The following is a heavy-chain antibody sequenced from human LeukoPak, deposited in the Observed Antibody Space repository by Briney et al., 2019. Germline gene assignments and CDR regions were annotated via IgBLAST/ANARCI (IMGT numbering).Heavy chain of an antibody. J-gene: IGHJ6*03. CDR3: AKAVYSGSYRYYYMDV. V-gene: IGHV3-23*01. D-gene: IGHD1-26*01. CDR1: GFTFSSYG. Sequence: GGSLRLSCAASGFTFSSYGMSWVRQAPGEGLEWVSAISGSGGSTYYADSVKGRFTISRDNSKNTLYLQMNSLRAEDTAVYYCAKAVYSGSYRYYYMDVWGKGTTVTVSS. CDR2: ISGSGGST.